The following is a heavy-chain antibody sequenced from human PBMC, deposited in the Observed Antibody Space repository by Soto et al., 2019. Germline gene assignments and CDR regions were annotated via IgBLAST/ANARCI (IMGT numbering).Heavy chain of an antibody. Sequence: EVQLLESGGGWIQPGGSLSLSCAASGFSFSNYAMNWVRQAPGKGLEWVSFISGSGGTTDYADSVRGRFRLSRDNSKNTVDLEMNSLRTEDTAVYFCAKGRSALPIFDYWGQGVMVTVSS. CDR1: GFSFSNYA. J-gene: IGHJ4*02. CDR3: AKGRSALPIFDY. CDR2: ISGSGGTT. V-gene: IGHV3-23*01.